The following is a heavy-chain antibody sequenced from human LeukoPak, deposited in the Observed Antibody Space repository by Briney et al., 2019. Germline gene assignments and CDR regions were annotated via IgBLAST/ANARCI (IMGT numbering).Heavy chain of an antibody. CDR2: IYHSGST. V-gene: IGHV4-4*02. D-gene: IGHD3-10*01. CDR3: ARDPYYGSGSFLDY. Sequence: PSETLSLTCAVSGGSISSSNWWSWVRQPPGKGLEWIGEIYHSGSTNYNPSLKSRVTISVDKSKNQFSLKLSSVTAADTAVYYCARDPYYGSGSFLDYWGQGTLVTVSS. CDR1: GGSISSSNW. J-gene: IGHJ4*02.